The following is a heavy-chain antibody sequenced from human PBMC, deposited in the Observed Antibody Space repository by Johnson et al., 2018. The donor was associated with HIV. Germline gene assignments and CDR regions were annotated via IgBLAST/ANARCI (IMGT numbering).Heavy chain of an antibody. CDR1: GFTFSSYA. CDR2: ISYDGTTT. D-gene: IGHD5-24*01. J-gene: IGHJ3*02. CDR3: AKGAKETATNMTAFDI. Sequence: QVQLVESGGGVVQPGRSLRLSCAASGFTFSSYAMHWVRQAPGKGLEWVAVISYDGTTTYYADSVKGRFTISRDNSKNTLYLHMNSLTVDDAALYYCAKGAKETATNMTAFDIWGQGTMVTVSS. V-gene: IGHV3-30*04.